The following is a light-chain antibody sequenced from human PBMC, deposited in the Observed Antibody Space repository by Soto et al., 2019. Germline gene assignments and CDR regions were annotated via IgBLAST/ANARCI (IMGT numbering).Light chain of an antibody. CDR1: HSLSSNF. J-gene: IGKJ5*01. CDR3: QQRSNWPSIT. Sequence: PGERANLSCRSSHSLSSNFLAWYQQKPGQPPRLLIYDSSTRATGFPDRFSGSGSGTDFTLTIIRLEPEDFAVYYCQQRSNWPSITFGQGTRLEI. CDR2: DSS. V-gene: IGKV3D-20*02.